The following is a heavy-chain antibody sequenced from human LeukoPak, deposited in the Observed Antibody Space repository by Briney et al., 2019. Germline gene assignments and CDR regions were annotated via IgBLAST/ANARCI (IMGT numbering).Heavy chain of an antibody. CDR2: INPNSGGT. CDR3: ARSNWFLDH. J-gene: IGHJ4*02. Sequence: ASVRVSCKGSGYSFTNYGVSWVRQAPGQGLEWMGWINPNSGGTNYAQKFQGRVTLTRDTSISTAYMELSRLTSDDTAVYYCARSNWFLDHWGQGTLVTVSS. V-gene: IGHV1-2*02. CDR1: GYSFTNYG. D-gene: IGHD3-3*01.